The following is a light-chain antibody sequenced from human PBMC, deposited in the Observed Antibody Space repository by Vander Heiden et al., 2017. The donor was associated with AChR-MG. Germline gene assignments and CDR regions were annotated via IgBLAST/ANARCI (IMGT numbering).Light chain of an antibody. Sequence: SALTQPASVSASPGQSITISCTGTSSDVGGYNYVSWYQQHPGKAPKLMIYDVSNRPSGVSNRFSGSKSGNTASLTICGLQAEDEADYYCSSYTTISTLVVFGGGTRLTVL. CDR2: DVS. V-gene: IGLV2-14*03. CDR3: SSYTTISTLVV. CDR1: SSDVGGYNY. J-gene: IGLJ3*02.